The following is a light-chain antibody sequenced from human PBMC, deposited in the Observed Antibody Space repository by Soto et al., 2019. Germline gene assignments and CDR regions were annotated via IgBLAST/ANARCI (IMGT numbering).Light chain of an antibody. V-gene: IGKV1-9*01. CDR1: QGINNY. Sequence: SQFTQSPSPPSAAVWDRVTIPLPASQGINNYLAWYQQKPGKAPKLLIYAASTLQSGVPSRFSGSGSGTDFTLTISSLQPEDFAVYFCQQYGTSEIIFGQGTRLEIK. CDR3: QQYGTSEII. J-gene: IGKJ5*01. CDR2: AAS.